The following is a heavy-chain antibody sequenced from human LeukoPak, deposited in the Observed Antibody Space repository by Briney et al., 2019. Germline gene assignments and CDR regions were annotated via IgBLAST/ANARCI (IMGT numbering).Heavy chain of an antibody. D-gene: IGHD6-13*01. V-gene: IGHV3-23*01. CDR3: ARDADPATGIAAAGSAFDI. CDR1: GFTFSSYA. CDR2: ISGSGDST. J-gene: IGHJ3*02. Sequence: GGSLRLSCAASGFTFSSYAMSWVRQAPGKGLEWVSGISGSGDSTYYADSVKGRFTISRDTSKNTVSLQMNSLRAEDTAVYYCARDADPATGIAAAGSAFDIWGQGTMVTVSS.